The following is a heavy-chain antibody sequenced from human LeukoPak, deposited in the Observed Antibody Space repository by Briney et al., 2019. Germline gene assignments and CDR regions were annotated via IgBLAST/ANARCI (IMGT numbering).Heavy chain of an antibody. CDR1: GGTFSSYA. D-gene: IGHD6-13*01. J-gene: IGHJ3*02. V-gene: IGHV1-69*06. CDR3: ARERPHTYSSSWYKDAFDI. Sequence: ASVKVSCKASGGTFSSYAISWVRQAPGQGLEWMGGIIPIFGTANYAQKFQGRVTITADKSTSTAYMELSSLRSEDTAVYYCARERPHTYSSSWYKDAFDIWGQGTMVTVSS. CDR2: IIPIFGTA.